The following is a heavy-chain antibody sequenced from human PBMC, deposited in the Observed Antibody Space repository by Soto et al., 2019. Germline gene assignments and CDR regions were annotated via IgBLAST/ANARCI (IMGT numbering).Heavy chain of an antibody. CDR2: ISGSDGKT. Sequence: GGSLRLSCTASGFSFSCYALSWVRQAPGKGLEWVSTISGSDGKTYYADSVKGRFSISRDTSKTTLYLEMTSLRVEDTAVYYCARWSFLDYWGQGTRVTVSS. CDR1: GFSFSCYA. CDR3: ARWSFLDY. D-gene: IGHD1-26*01. J-gene: IGHJ4*02. V-gene: IGHV3-23*01.